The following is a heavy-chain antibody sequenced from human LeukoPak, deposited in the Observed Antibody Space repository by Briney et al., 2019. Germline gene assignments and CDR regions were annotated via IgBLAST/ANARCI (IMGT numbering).Heavy chain of an antibody. CDR2: ISGSGGST. D-gene: IGHD6-13*01. CDR1: GFTFSSYA. Sequence: GGSLKLSCAASGFTFSSYAMSWVRQAPGKGLEWVSAISGSGGSTYYADSVKGRFTISRDNSKNTLYLQMNSLRAEDTAVYYCAKDHSSSWYVFGHWGQGTLVTVSS. J-gene: IGHJ4*02. CDR3: AKDHSSSWYVFGH. V-gene: IGHV3-23*01.